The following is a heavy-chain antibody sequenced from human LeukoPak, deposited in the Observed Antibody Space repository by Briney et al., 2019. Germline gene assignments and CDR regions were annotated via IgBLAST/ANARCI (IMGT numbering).Heavy chain of an antibody. CDR3: AREAYYYGSGSYYNGLDC. CDR1: GDSISSGDYY. J-gene: IGHJ4*02. D-gene: IGHD3-10*01. CDR2: IYYSGST. V-gene: IGHV4-30-4*01. Sequence: PSQTLSLTCTVSGDSISSGDYYWSWIRQPPGKGLEWIGYIYYSGSTYYNPSLKSRVTISVDTSKNQFSLKLSSVTAADTAVYYCAREAYYYGSGSYYNGLDCWGQGTLVTVSS.